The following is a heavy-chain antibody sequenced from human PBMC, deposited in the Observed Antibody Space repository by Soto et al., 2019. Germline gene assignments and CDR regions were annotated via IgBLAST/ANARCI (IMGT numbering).Heavy chain of an antibody. D-gene: IGHD7-27*01. CDR2: IYYSGST. Sequence: SETLSLTCTVSGGSISSDYWSWIRQPPGKGLEWIGYIYYSGSTNYNPSLKSRVTISVDTSKNQFSLKLSSVTAADTAVYYCARVWGCAFDIWGQAPMVT. J-gene: IGHJ3*02. CDR3: ARVWGCAFDI. V-gene: IGHV4-59*01. CDR1: GGSISSDY.